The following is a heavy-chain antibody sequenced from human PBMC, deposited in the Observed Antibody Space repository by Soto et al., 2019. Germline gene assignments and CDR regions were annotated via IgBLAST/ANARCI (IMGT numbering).Heavy chain of an antibody. CDR3: ARVSSIAALEFDP. CDR2: INPHSGGT. D-gene: IGHD6-6*01. J-gene: IGHJ5*02. Sequence: QVQLVQSGAEVKKPGASVKVSCKASGYTFTGYYIHWVRQAPGQGLEWMGWINPHSGGTNYAQKFPGRGIMTRDTSISTAYMELNRLRFDATAVYYGARVSSIAALEFDPWGQGTLVTASS. V-gene: IGHV1-2*02. CDR1: GYTFTGYY.